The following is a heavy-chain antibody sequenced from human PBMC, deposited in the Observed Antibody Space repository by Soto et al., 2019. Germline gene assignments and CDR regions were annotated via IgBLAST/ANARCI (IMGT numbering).Heavy chain of an antibody. CDR1: GFSFSSYA. CDR2: INGGSTP. Sequence: EVQLLESGGGLVQPGGSLRLSCAASGFSFSSYAMNWVRQAPGKGLEWVTTINGGSTPYYADSVKGRFTISRDNSKNTLYLQMNSLRAEDTAVYYCAKDLLPAMLYPSLGSGYYYYGMDVWGQGTTVTVSS. D-gene: IGHD2-8*01. CDR3: AKDLLPAMLYPSLGSGYYYYGMDV. V-gene: IGHV3-23*01. J-gene: IGHJ6*02.